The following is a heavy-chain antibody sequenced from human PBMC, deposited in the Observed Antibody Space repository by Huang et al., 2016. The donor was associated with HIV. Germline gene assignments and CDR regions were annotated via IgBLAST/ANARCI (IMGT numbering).Heavy chain of an antibody. J-gene: IGHJ4*02. CDR1: GGSFSGPN. Sequence: QVQLHQWGAGLLKPSETLSLTCAVYGGSFSGPNWTWIRQTPGKGLEWIGEINHSGRTNYSPSLKRRVTISLDTSKNQFSLRLRSVTAADTAVYYCARGRGEARGFLGLDFWGQGTLVTVSS. D-gene: IGHD3-16*01. CDR3: ARGRGEARGFLGLDF. V-gene: IGHV4-34*01. CDR2: INHSGRT.